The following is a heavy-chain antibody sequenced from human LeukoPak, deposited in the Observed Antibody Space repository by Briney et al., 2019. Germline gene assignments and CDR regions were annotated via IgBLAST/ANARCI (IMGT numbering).Heavy chain of an antibody. J-gene: IGHJ6*02. CDR1: GFALSSHW. V-gene: IGHV3-7*03. CDR3: ARNNGMDV. CDR2: VNRDGSET. Sequence: PGGSLRLSCAASGFALSSHWMTWVRQVPGRGPEWVANVNRDGSETYYLDSVKGRFTISKDNAKNSLYLQMNSLRAEDTALYHCARNNGMDVWGQGTTVIVSS.